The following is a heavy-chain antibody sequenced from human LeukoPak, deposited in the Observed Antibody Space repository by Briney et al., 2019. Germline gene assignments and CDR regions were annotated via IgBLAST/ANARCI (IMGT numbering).Heavy chain of an antibody. CDR3: TRGGSGYSYGPSHY. D-gene: IGHD5-18*01. V-gene: IGHV3-7*03. CDR1: GFIFHNYW. J-gene: IGHJ4*02. Sequence: GGSLRLSCVASGFIFHNYWMSWVRQAPGKGLEWVANIKQLESEKYYVDSVKGRFTISRDNAKNSLYLQMNSLRAEDTAVYYCTRGGSGYSYGPSHYWGQGTLVTVSS. CDR2: IKQLESEK.